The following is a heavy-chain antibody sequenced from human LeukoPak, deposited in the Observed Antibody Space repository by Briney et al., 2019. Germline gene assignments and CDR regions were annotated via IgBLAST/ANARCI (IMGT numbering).Heavy chain of an antibody. Sequence: SETLSLTCTDSGGSISSYYWSWIRQPPGKGLEWIGYIYYSGSTNYNPSLKSRVTISVDTSKNQFSLKLSSVTAADTAVYYCARHYDSSAYWYYFDYWGQGTLVTVSS. CDR3: ARHYDSSAYWYYFDY. CDR1: GGSISSYY. CDR2: IYYSGST. V-gene: IGHV4-59*08. J-gene: IGHJ4*02. D-gene: IGHD3-22*01.